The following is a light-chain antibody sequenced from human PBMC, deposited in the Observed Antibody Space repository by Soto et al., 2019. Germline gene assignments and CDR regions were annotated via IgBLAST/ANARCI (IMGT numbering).Light chain of an antibody. CDR1: SSDVGSYNL. V-gene: IGLV2-23*01. J-gene: IGLJ3*02. Sequence: QSALTQPASVSGSPGQSITISCTGTSSDVGSYNLVSWYQQHPGKAPKFMIYEGSKRPSGVSNRFSGSKSGNTASLTISGLQAEDEADYYCCSYAGNNTVVFGGGTKVTVL. CDR3: CSYAGNNTVV. CDR2: EGS.